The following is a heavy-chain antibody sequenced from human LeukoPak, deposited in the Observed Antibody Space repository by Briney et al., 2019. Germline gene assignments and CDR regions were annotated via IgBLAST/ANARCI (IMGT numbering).Heavy chain of an antibody. J-gene: IGHJ6*02. CDR2: INSDGSSA. V-gene: IGHV3-74*01. CDR3: ARGGDRRGYYTMDV. Sequence: GGSLRLSCDASGFSFSSYWMHWVRQAPGKGLVWVSRINSDGSSATYADSVKGRFTTSRDNAKHTLYLQMTSLSAEDTAVYFCARGGDRRGYYTMDVWGPGTTVTVSS. CDR1: GFSFSSYW.